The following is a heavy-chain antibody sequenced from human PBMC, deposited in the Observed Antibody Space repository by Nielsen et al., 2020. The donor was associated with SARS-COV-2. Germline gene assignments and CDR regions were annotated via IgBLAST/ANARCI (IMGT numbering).Heavy chain of an antibody. V-gene: IGHV3-73*01. J-gene: IGHJ4*02. CDR3: TRHSYYDFWSGYYPFDY. Sequence: GSLRLSCAASGFTFSGSAMHWVRQASGKGLEWVGRIRSKANSYATAYAASVKGRFTISRDDSKNTAYLQMNSLKTEDTAVYYCTRHSYYDFWSGYYPFDYWGQGTLVTVSS. CDR1: GFTFSGSA. CDR2: IRSKANSYAT. D-gene: IGHD3-3*01.